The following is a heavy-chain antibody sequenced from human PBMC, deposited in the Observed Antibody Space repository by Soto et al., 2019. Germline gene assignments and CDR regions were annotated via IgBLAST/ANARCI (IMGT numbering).Heavy chain of an antibody. CDR1: GGSISSCGYY. D-gene: IGHD3-10*01. CDR3: ATNSQAWDYYGSRSYDY. V-gene: IGHV4-31*03. Sequence: PSETLSLTCTVSGGSISSCGYYWSWIRQHPGKGLEWIGYIYYSGSTYYNPSLKSRVTISVDTSKNQFSLKLSSVTAADTAVYYCATNSQAWDYYGSRSYDYWGQGTLVTVSS. J-gene: IGHJ4*02. CDR2: IYYSGST.